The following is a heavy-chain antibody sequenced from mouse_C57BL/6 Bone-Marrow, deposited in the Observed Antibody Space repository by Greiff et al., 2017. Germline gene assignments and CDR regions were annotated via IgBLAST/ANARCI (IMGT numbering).Heavy chain of an antibody. D-gene: IGHD1-1*01. CDR2: IYPRDGST. V-gene: IGHV1-85*01. CDR1: GYTFTSYD. Sequence: QVQLKQPGAELVKPGASVKLSCKASGYTFTSYDINWVKQRPGQGLEWIGWIYPRDGSTKYNEKFKGKATLTVDTSSSTAYMELHSLTSEDSAVYFCARDYGSSYWYFDVWGTGTTVTVSS. CDR3: ARDYGSSYWYFDV. J-gene: IGHJ1*03.